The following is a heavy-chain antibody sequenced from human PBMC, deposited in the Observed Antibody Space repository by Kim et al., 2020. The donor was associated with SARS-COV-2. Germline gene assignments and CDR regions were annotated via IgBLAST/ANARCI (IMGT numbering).Heavy chain of an antibody. J-gene: IGHJ4*02. Sequence: YYKASLKNRVTISMDTSKNDFSLSLSSVTAADTAVFYCAADSHAWDMFDYWGRGTVVTVSS. D-gene: IGHD2-15*01. CDR3: AADSHAWDMFDY. V-gene: IGHV4-30-2*04.